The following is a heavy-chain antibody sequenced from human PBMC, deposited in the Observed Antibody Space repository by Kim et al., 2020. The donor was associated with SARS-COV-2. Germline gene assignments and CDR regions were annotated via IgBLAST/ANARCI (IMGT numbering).Heavy chain of an antibody. V-gene: IGHV4-39*01. J-gene: IGHJ4*02. D-gene: IGHD5-12*01. Sequence: YHPSLQSRVTISVDTSKNQFSLKLSAVTAADTAVYYCASSMVATPYYFDYWGQGTLVTVSS. CDR3: ASSMVATPYYFDY.